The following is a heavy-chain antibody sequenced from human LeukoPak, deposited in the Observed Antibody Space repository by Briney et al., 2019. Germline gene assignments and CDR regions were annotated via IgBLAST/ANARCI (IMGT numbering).Heavy chain of an antibody. CDR1: GGSISSYY. CDR2: IYYSGST. Sequence: SETLSLTCTVSGGSISSYYWSWIRQPPGKGLERIGYIYYSGSTNYNPSLKSRVTISVDTSKNQFSLKLSSVTAADTAVYYCARDAYSSGFFFDYWGQGTLVTVSS. CDR3: ARDAYSSGFFFDY. V-gene: IGHV4-59*01. J-gene: IGHJ4*02. D-gene: IGHD6-19*01.